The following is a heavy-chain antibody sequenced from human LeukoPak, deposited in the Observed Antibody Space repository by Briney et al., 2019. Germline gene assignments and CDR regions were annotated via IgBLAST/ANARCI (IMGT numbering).Heavy chain of an antibody. J-gene: IGHJ5*02. V-gene: IGHV3-30*18. CDR2: ISYDGSNK. CDR1: GFTFSSYG. D-gene: IGHD6-19*01. Sequence: GRSLRLSCAASGFTFSSYGMRWVRQAPGKGLEWVAVISYDGSNKYYADSVKGRFTISRDNSKNTLYLQMNSLRAEDTAVYYCAKGQQWLVWWFDPWGQGTLVTVSS. CDR3: AKGQQWLVWWFDP.